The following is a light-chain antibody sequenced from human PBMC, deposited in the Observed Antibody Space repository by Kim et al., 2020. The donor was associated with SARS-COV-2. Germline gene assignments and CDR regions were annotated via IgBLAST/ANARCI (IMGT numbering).Light chain of an antibody. CDR3: GTWDSSLSGLV. V-gene: IGLV1-51*01. Sequence: QSVLTQPPSVSAAPGQKVTISCSGSSSNIGNNYVSWYQQLPGTAPKLLIYDNNKRPSRIPDRFSGSKSGTSATLGITGLQTGDEADYYCGTWDSSLSGLVFGGGTQLTVL. CDR1: SSNIGNNY. CDR2: DNN. J-gene: IGLJ3*02.